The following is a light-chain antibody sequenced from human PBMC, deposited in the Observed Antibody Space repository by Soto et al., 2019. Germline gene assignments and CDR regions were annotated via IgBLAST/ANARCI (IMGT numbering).Light chain of an antibody. V-gene: IGKV3-20*01. Sequence: EIVLTQSPGTLSLSPGERATLSCRASQSVSSSYLAWYQQNPGQAPRLLIYGASSRATGIPDRFSGSGSGTEFTLTISRLEPEDFAVYYCQQYGSSQFTFGPGTKVDIK. CDR2: GAS. CDR3: QQYGSSQFT. CDR1: QSVSSSY. J-gene: IGKJ3*01.